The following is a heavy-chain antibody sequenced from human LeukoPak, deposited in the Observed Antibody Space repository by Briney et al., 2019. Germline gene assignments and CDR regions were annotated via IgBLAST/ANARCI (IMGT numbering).Heavy chain of an antibody. Sequence: GGSLRLSCAASGFTFSNYAMHWVRQSPGKGLEWLAVISFDGNNEYYADSVKGRFTISRDNSKNTLYLQMNSVRGEDAAVYYCASTSRGVIDYWGQGTLVTVSS. D-gene: IGHD3-10*01. CDR2: ISFDGNNE. V-gene: IGHV3-30-3*01. J-gene: IGHJ4*02. CDR1: GFTFSNYA. CDR3: ASTSRGVIDY.